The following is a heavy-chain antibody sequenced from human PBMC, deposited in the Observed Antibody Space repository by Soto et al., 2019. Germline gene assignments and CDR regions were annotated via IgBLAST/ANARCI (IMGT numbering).Heavy chain of an antibody. CDR1: GFTFSDYA. CDR2: ISGSGGST. CDR3: AKDTAWVSSRPSFDY. V-gene: IGHV3-23*01. Sequence: PGGSLRLSCAASGFTFSDYALNWVRQAPGKGLEWVSAISGSGGSTYYADSVKGRFTISRDNSKNTLYLQMNSLRAEDTAVYYCAKDTAWVSSRPSFDYWGQGTLVTVSS. J-gene: IGHJ4*02. D-gene: IGHD3-16*01.